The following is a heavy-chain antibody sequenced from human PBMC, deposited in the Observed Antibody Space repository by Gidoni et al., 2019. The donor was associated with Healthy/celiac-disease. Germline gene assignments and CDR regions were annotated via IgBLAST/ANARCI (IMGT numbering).Heavy chain of an antibody. J-gene: IGHJ2*01. CDR1: GGSISSGGYS. CDR2: IYYSGST. CDR3: ARAIPLYPGRGWSDSLVGYFDL. V-gene: IGHV4-31*01. D-gene: IGHD3-3*01. Sequence: QVQLQESGPGLVKPSQTLSLTCTVPGGSISSGGYSWSWIRQHPGKGLEWIGYIYYSGSTYYNPSLKSLVTISVDTSKNQFSLKLSSVTAADTAVYYCARAIPLYPGRGWSDSLVGYFDLWGRGTLVTVSS.